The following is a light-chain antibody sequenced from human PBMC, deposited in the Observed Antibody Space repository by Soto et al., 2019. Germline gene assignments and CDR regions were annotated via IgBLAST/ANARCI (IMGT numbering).Light chain of an antibody. J-gene: IGKJ1*01. Sequence: DIQMTQSPSTLSGSVGDRVTITCRASQTISSWLAWYQQKPGKAPKLLIYKASTLKSGVPSRFSGSGSGTEFTLTISSLQPDDFAVYYCQQRSNWPWTFGQGTRVETK. CDR1: QTISSW. CDR2: KAS. V-gene: IGKV1-5*03. CDR3: QQRSNWPWT.